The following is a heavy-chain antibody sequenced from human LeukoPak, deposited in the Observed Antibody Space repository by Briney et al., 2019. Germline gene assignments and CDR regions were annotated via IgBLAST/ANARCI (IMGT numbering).Heavy chain of an antibody. CDR1: GFIFSSFE. D-gene: IGHD2-21*01. V-gene: IGHV3-48*03. CDR3: ARSRGIPDAFDM. CDR2: ISSSGSTM. J-gene: IGHJ3*02. Sequence: GGSLRLSCAASGFIFSSFEMNWVRQAPGKGLEWLSYISSSGSTMYYADSVKGRFTTSRDNSKNTVYLQMNSLRAEDTAVYYCARSRGIPDAFDMWGLGTMVTVSS.